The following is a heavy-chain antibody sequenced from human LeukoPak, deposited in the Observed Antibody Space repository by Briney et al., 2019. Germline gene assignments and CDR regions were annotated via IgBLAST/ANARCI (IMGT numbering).Heavy chain of an antibody. Sequence: GGSLRLCCAASGFTFSSYWMSWVRQSPGKGLEWVANINQDGSEKYYVDSLKGRFSISRDNARNSMYLQMNNLRAEDTAVYYCARGPHIWGQGTMVTVSS. CDR3: ARGPHI. V-gene: IGHV3-7*04. CDR1: GFTFSSYW. CDR2: INQDGSEK. J-gene: IGHJ3*02.